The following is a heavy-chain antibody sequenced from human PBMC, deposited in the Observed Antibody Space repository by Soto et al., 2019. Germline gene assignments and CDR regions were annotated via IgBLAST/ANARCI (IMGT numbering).Heavy chain of an antibody. CDR1: GDSISNSRW. D-gene: IGHD6-19*01. CDR3: AYSTGWYRHDV. V-gene: IGHV4-4*02. Sequence: QVQLQESGPGLVKPSGTLSLTCAVSGDSISNSRWWTWVRQPPGKGLEWIGEIFHSGDTNYNPSLKSRVFLSVDKSQNQFSLKVSSVTAADTAVYYCAYSTGWYRHDVWGQGTLVTVSS. CDR2: IFHSGDT. J-gene: IGHJ3*01.